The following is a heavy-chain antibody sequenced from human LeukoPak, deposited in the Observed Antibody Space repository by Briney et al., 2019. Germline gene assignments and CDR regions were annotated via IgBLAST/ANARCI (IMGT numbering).Heavy chain of an antibody. D-gene: IGHD3-10*01. CDR1: GFTFSSYA. CDR2: ISSNGGST. J-gene: IGHJ4*02. CDR3: ARGLWFGDY. V-gene: IGHV3-64*01. Sequence: PGGSLRLSCAASGFTFSSYAMHWVRQAPGKGLEYVSAISSNGGSTYYANSVKGRFPISRDNSKNTLYLQMGSLRAEDMAVYYCARGLWFGDYWGQGTLVTVSS.